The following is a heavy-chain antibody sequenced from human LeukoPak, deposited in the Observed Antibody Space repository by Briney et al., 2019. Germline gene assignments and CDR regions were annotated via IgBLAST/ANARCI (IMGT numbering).Heavy chain of an antibody. V-gene: IGHV3-48*01. Sequence: GGSLRLSCAASGFTLSRDSMNWVRQAPGKGLEWISYISYDSGIRYYADSVRGRFTISRDNAKNSLYLQMNSLRAEDTAVYYCARDLSGYEARGFYFDYWGQGALVTVFS. CDR1: GFTLSRDS. J-gene: IGHJ4*02. D-gene: IGHD3-22*01. CDR3: ARDLSGYEARGFYFDY. CDR2: ISYDSGIR.